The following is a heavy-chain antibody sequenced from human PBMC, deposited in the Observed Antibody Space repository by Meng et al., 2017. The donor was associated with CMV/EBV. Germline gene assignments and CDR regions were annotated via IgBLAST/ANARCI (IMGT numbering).Heavy chain of an antibody. CDR1: GFTVSSNY. CDR2: IYSGGST. D-gene: IGHD6-19*01. CDR3: ARDGRFSDISSGWYRDKYYYYGMDV. J-gene: IGHJ6*02. Sequence: GGSLRLSCAASGFTVSSNYMSWVRQAPGKGLEWVSVIYSGGSTYYADSVKGRFTISRDNSKNTLYLQMNSLRAEDTAVYHCARDGRFSDISSGWYRDKYYYYGMDVWGQGTTVTVSS. V-gene: IGHV3-53*01.